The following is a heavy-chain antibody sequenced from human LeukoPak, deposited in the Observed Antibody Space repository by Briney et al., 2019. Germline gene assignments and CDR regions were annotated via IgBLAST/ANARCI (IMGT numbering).Heavy chain of an antibody. CDR2: ITASGGST. Sequence: GGSLRLSCAASGFTFNNYAVTWVRQAPGKGLEWVSSITASGGSTYYADSVRGRFTISRDNAKNSLYLQMNSLRAEDTAVYYCAKAGRVTMVRGVNYYYYYMDVWGKGTTVTVSS. V-gene: IGHV3-23*01. CDR3: AKAGRVTMVRGVNYYYYYMDV. D-gene: IGHD3-10*01. CDR1: GFTFNNYA. J-gene: IGHJ6*03.